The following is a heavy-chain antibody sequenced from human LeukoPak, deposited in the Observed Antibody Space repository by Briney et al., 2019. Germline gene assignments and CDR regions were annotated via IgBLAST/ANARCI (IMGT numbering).Heavy chain of an antibody. CDR2: IYESGRT. CDR3: ARGDSSSWSLFDY. V-gene: IGHV4-39*01. CDR1: GGTISSGYHY. D-gene: IGHD6-13*01. J-gene: IGHJ4*02. Sequence: SETLSLTCTVSGGTISSGYHYWGWIRQPPGKGLEWIGSIYESGRTHYNPSLRSRITISVDTSKNQFSLELSSVTAADAAVYYCARGDSSSWSLFDYWGQGTLVTVSS.